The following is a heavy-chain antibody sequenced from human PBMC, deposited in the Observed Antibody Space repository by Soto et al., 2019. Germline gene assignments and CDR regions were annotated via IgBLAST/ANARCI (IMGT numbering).Heavy chain of an antibody. CDR3: ARDHYDFWSGYLSLYVYYGMDV. D-gene: IGHD3-3*01. CDR2: ISAYNGNT. CDR1: GYTFTSYG. Sequence: VKVSCKASGYTFTSYGISWVRQAPGQGLEWMGWISAYNGNTNYAQKLQGRVTMTTDTSTSTAYMELRSLRSDDTAVYYCARDHYDFWSGYLSLYVYYGMDVWGQGTTVTVSS. V-gene: IGHV1-18*04. J-gene: IGHJ6*02.